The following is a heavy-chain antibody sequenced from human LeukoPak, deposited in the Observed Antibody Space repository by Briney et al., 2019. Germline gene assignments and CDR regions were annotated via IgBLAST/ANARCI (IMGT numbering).Heavy chain of an antibody. D-gene: IGHD5-24*01. CDR3: ARSSQWLDY. V-gene: IGHV6-1*01. CDR2: TYYRSKWHS. Sequence: SQTLSLTCAISGDSVSNNSAAWNWIRQSPSRGLEFLGRTYYRSKWHSDYAASVKSRITINPDTSKNQFSLQLNSVIPEDTAVYYCARSSQWLDYWGQGTLVTVSS. CDR1: GDSVSNNSAA. J-gene: IGHJ4*02.